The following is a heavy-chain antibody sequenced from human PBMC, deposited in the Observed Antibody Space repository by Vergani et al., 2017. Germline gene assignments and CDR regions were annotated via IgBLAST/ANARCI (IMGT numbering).Heavy chain of an antibody. Sequence: QVQLQQWGAGLLKPSETLSLTCAVYGGSFSGYYWSWIRQPPGKGLEWIGEINHSGSTNYNPSLKSRVTISVYTSKNQFSLKLSSVTAADTAVYYCAKAPYDYVWGSYPHYFDYWGQGTLVTVSS. CDR3: AKAPYDYVWGSYPHYFDY. CDR1: GGSFSGYY. D-gene: IGHD3-16*02. J-gene: IGHJ4*02. V-gene: IGHV4-34*01. CDR2: INHSGST.